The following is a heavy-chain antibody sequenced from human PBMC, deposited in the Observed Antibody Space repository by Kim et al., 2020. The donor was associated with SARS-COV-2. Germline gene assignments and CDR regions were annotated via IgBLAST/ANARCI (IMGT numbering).Heavy chain of an antibody. CDR1: GYTFTSYG. V-gene: IGHV1-18*01. Sequence: ASVKVSCTASGYTFTSYGISWVRQAPGQGLEWMGWISAYNGNTNYAQKLQGRVTMTTDTSTSTAYMELRSLRSDDTAVYYCARDVPYYYDSSGYWNFDYWGQGTLVTVSS. CDR3: ARDVPYYYDSSGYWNFDY. D-gene: IGHD3-22*01. CDR2: ISAYNGNT. J-gene: IGHJ4*02.